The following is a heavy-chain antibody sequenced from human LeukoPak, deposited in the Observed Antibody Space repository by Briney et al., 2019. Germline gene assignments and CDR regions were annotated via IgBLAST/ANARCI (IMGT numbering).Heavy chain of an antibody. CDR1: AYSISSGYY. D-gene: IGHD6-13*01. V-gene: IGHV4-38-2*02. Sequence: SETLSLTYTVSAYSISSGYYWGWIRQPPGKGLEWIGSIYHSGNTYYNPSLKSRVTMSVDTSKNQFSLNLRSVTAADTAVYYCARADYSSSWSHEYFYMDVWGKGTTVTVSS. CDR3: ARADYSSSWSHEYFYMDV. J-gene: IGHJ6*03. CDR2: IYHSGNT.